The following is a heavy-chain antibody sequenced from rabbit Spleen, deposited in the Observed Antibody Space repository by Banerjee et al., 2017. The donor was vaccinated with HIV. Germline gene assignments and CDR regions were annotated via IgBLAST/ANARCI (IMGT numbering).Heavy chain of an antibody. D-gene: IGHD1-1*01. CDR3: VRGASSSGYYNL. Sequence: QLKESGGGLVQPGGSLKLSCKASGFTLSSYYMNWVRQAPGKGLEWIGYIDLVFGSTYYASWVNGRFTISSHNAQNTLYLQLNSLTVADTATYFCVRGASSSGYYNLWGPGTLVPS. V-gene: IGHV1S7*01. CDR2: IDLVFGST. J-gene: IGHJ4*01. CDR1: GFTLSSYY.